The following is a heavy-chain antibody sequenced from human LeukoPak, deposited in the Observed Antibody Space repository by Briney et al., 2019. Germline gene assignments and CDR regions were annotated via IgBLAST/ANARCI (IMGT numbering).Heavy chain of an antibody. CDR3: ARDPRPNPLYSSSWGYFDY. Sequence: GSSVTVSCKASGYTFTNYYIHWVRQAPGQGLEWMGIINPSGGSTSYAQKFQGRVTMTRDTSTSTVYMELTSLRSEDTAVYYCARDPRPNPLYSSSWGYFDYWGQGTLVTVSS. J-gene: IGHJ4*02. CDR1: GYTFTNYY. V-gene: IGHV1-46*01. CDR2: INPSGGST. D-gene: IGHD6-13*01.